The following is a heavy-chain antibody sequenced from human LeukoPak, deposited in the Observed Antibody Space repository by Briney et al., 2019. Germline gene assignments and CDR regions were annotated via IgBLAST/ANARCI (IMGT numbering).Heavy chain of an antibody. V-gene: IGHV1-46*01. CDR3: ARHSLPGTTPFDY. D-gene: IGHD1-1*01. CDR2: INPRSGST. Sequence: ASVKVSCKASGYTFISYYMHWVRQAPGQGLEWVGIINPRSGSTTYAQKFQGRLTMTRDTSTSTVYTDLSSLRSEDTAIYYCARHSLPGTTPFDYWGQGTLVTVSS. J-gene: IGHJ4*02. CDR1: GYTFISYY.